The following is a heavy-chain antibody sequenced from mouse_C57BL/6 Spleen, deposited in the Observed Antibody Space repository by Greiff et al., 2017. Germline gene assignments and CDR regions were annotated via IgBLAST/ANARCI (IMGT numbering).Heavy chain of an antibody. J-gene: IGHJ4*01. CDR2: IYPGDGDT. V-gene: IGHV1-82*01. Sequence: QVQLQQSGPELVKPGASVKISCKASGYAFSSSWMNWVKQRPGKGLEWIGRIYPGDGDTNYNGKFKGKATLTADKSSSTAYMQLSSLTSEDSAVYCCARDIARAMDYWGQGTSVTVSS. CDR1: GYAFSSSW. D-gene: IGHD3-3*01. CDR3: ARDIARAMDY.